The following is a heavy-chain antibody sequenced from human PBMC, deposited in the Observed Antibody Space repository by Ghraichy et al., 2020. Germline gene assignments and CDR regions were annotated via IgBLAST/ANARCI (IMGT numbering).Heavy chain of an antibody. Sequence: LNISCVGSGFNFNNYVLHWVRQAPDKGLEWVAVISFDGNIKHYADSVKGRFTISRDNSQNTLYLQMDSLRAEDTAVFHCAGSRDSAWHNFDYWGQGTLVTVS. J-gene: IGHJ4*02. CDR3: AGSRDSAWHNFDY. CDR2: ISFDGNIK. CDR1: GFNFNNYV. D-gene: IGHD3-22*01. V-gene: IGHV3-30-3*01.